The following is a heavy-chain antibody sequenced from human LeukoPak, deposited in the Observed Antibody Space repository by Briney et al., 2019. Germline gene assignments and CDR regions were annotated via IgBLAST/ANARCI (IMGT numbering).Heavy chain of an antibody. CDR3: ARHFSGGESIVVVPAAPHWFDP. Sequence: GSLRLSCAASGFTFSTYWMSWIRQPPGKGLEWIGSAFYSGSTYYNPSLKSRVTISVDTSNNQFSLKLSSVTAADTAVYYCARHFSGGESIVVVPAAPHWFDPWGQGTLVTVSS. CDR1: GFTFSTYW. V-gene: IGHV4-39*01. CDR2: AFYSGST. J-gene: IGHJ5*02. D-gene: IGHD2-2*01.